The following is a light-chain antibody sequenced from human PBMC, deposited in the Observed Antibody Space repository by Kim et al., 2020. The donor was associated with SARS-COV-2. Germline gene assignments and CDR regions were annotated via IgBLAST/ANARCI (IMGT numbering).Light chain of an antibody. CDR3: HQYYAAPWT. V-gene: IGKV4-1*01. Sequence: DIVMTQSPDSLAVSLGERATINCKSSQSVLYSSNNKNYLAWYQQKPGQPPKLLIYWASIRESGVPDQFSGSGSGTDFTLTISSLQAEDVAVYHCHQYYAAPWTFGQGTKVDIK. J-gene: IGKJ1*01. CDR2: WAS. CDR1: QSVLYSSNNKNY.